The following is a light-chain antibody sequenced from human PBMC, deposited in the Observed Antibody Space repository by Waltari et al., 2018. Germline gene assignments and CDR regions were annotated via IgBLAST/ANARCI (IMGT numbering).Light chain of an antibody. V-gene: IGLV1-40*01. J-gene: IGLJ1*01. CDR3: QSHDSSHYV. CDR1: SSNIGAGYD. CDR2: ANT. Sequence: QSVLTQPPSVSGAPGQRVTISCTGSSSNIGAGYDVHWYQQLPGTAPKLLIYANTNRPSGVHDRFSGSKSGTSASLAITGLQAEDEADYYCQSHDSSHYVFGTGTKVTVL.